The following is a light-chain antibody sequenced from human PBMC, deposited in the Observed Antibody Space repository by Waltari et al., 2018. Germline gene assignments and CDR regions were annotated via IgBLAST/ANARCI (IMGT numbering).Light chain of an antibody. J-gene: IGKJ4*01. CDR2: GAS. CDR1: PSVSNNY. CDR3: HLYGSART. Sequence: NVLTQSPGTLSLSPGERATLPCRASPSVSNNYLAWFQQQPGQAPRLLIYGASSRATGIPDRFSGSGAGTDFTLTISRLEPEDSAVYFCHLYGSARTFGGGTKVEIK. V-gene: IGKV3-20*01.